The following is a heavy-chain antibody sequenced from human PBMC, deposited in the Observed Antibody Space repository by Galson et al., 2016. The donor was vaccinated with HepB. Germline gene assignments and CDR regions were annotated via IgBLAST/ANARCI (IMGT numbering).Heavy chain of an antibody. Sequence: SLRLSCAASGFTFSNYWMTWVRQVPGRGLEWVANIKTGGTDRHYVDSVKGRFTISRDNTNNSLYLQMGNLRAEDTAIYYCVRPNYYDSGSYSAWGQGTLVTVSS. V-gene: IGHV3-7*01. D-gene: IGHD3-10*01. CDR3: VRPNYYDSGSYSA. CDR2: IKTGGTDR. CDR1: GFTFSNYW. J-gene: IGHJ5*02.